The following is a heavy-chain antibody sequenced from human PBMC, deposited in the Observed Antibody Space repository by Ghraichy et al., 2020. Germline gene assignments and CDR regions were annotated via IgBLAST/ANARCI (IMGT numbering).Heavy chain of an antibody. Sequence: ESLNISCAVYGGSFSGYYWRWIRQPPGKGLEWIGEINHSGSPNYNPSLKSRVTISVDTSKNQFSLKLSSVTAADTAVYCCARDPHYGDYRDGNYFDYWGQGTLVTVSS. J-gene: IGHJ4*02. CDR1: GGSFSGYY. V-gene: IGHV4-34*01. D-gene: IGHD4-17*01. CDR3: ARDPHYGDYRDGNYFDY. CDR2: INHSGSP.